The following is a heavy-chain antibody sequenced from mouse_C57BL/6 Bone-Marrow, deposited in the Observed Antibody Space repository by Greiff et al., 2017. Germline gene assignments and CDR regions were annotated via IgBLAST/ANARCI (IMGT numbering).Heavy chain of an antibody. J-gene: IGHJ2*01. Sequence: VQLQQSGAELVKPGASVKISCKASGYAFSSYWMNWVKQRPGKGLEWIGQIYPGDGDTNYNGKFKGKATLTADKSSSKAYMQLSSLTSEDSAVYFCARSHYGRSYGYWGQGTTLTVSS. CDR1: GYAFSSYW. V-gene: IGHV1-80*01. D-gene: IGHD1-1*01. CDR2: IYPGDGDT. CDR3: ARSHYGRSYGY.